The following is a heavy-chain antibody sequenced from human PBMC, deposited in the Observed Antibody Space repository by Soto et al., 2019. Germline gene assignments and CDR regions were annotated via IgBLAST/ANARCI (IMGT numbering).Heavy chain of an antibody. CDR1: GDSISSSY. V-gene: IGHV4-59*01. Sequence: QVQLQESGPGLVKPSETLSLTCTVSGDSISSSYWNWIRQAPGKGLEWIGYIDDTGSTNYNPSLKSRVTLSVDPFNNQYSLKLSSVTAADTAVYYCARGVLEWLLRDSYYYYMDVWGKGTTVTVSS. J-gene: IGHJ6*03. CDR2: IDDTGST. D-gene: IGHD3-3*01. CDR3: ARGVLEWLLRDSYYYYMDV.